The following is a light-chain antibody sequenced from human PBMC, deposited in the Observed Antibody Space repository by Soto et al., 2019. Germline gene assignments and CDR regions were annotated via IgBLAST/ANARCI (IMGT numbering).Light chain of an antibody. V-gene: IGLV1-51*01. CDR1: SSNFANNY. CDR3: GTWDNSLSAGV. Sequence: QSVLTQSPSVSAAPGQKVTISCSGSSSNFANNYISWYQQLPGTAPKLLIYDNNKRPSGIPDRFSGSKSGTSATLGITGLQTGDEADYYCGTWDNSLSAGVFGGGTQLTVL. J-gene: IGLJ2*01. CDR2: DNN.